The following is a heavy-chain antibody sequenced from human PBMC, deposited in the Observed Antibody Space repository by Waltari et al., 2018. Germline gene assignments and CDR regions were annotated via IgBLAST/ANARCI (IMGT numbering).Heavy chain of an antibody. CDR1: GGSICGFY. J-gene: IGHJ5*02. CDR3: ARGGGGDWEWFDP. D-gene: IGHD2-21*02. Sequence: QVQLPESGPSLLKPSETLSLICTVSGGSICGFYWSWVRQPPGKGLDWIAYIYYTGSTNFNPSLKSRVTMSVDTSKNQFSLKLSSVTAADTAFYYCARGGGGDWEWFDPWGQGTLVTVSS. CDR2: IYYTGST. V-gene: IGHV4-59*01.